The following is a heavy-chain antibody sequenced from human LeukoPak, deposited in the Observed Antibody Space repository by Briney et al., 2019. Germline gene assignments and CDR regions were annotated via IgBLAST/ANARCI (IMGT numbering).Heavy chain of an antibody. Sequence: SETLSVTCTVSGGPINSGSYSWTWIRRPAGKGLEWSGGIHIGGSTHYTPSLKSRVTISVDTSKNQFSLKLSSVTAADTAVYYCARADRSGYFGNVVAFDIWGQGTMVTVSS. CDR3: ARADRSGYFGNVVAFDI. D-gene: IGHD3-22*01. J-gene: IGHJ3*02. CDR1: GGPINSGSYS. CDR2: IHIGGST. V-gene: IGHV4-61*02.